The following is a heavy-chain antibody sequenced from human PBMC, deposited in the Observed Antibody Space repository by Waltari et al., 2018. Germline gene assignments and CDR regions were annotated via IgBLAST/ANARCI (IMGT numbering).Heavy chain of an antibody. CDR3: AREPSIAAAGPDAFDI. V-gene: IGHV3-33*01. Sequence: QVQLVESGGGVVQPGRSLRLSCAASGFTFSSYGMHWVRPAPGKGLEWVAVIWYDGSNKYYADSVKGRFTISRDNSKNTLYLQMNSLRAEDTAVYYCAREPSIAAAGPDAFDIWGQGTMVTVSS. CDR1: GFTFSSYG. D-gene: IGHD6-13*01. J-gene: IGHJ3*02. CDR2: IWYDGSNK.